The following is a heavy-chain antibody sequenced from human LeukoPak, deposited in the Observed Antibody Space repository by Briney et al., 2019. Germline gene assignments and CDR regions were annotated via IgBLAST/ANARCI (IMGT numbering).Heavy chain of an antibody. CDR1: GSSFTGFW. CDR2: IYPGDSDT. J-gene: IGHJ4*02. Sequence: GGSLEISFQGSGSSFTGFWIGWVGRLPGKGREGMGIIYPGDSDTRYSPSFQGQVTISADKSISTAYLQWSSLKASDTAMYYCARAVPRNIVGAATNYYFDYWGQGTLVTVSS. V-gene: IGHV5-51*01. CDR3: ARAVPRNIVGAATNYYFDY. D-gene: IGHD1-26*01.